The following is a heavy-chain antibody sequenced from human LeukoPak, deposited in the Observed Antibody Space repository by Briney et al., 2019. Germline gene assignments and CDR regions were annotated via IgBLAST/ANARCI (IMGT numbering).Heavy chain of an antibody. J-gene: IGHJ3*02. V-gene: IGHV3-7*01. CDR1: GFTFSSYW. CDR3: ARLNYYANKGPDAFDI. Sequence: GGSLRLSCAASGFTFSSYWMTWVRQAPGKGLEWVANIKQDGSETYYVASVKGRFTISRDNAKNSLYLQMNSLRTEDTAVYSCARLNYYANKGPDAFDIWGQGTMVTVSS. D-gene: IGHD3-10*01. CDR2: IKQDGSET.